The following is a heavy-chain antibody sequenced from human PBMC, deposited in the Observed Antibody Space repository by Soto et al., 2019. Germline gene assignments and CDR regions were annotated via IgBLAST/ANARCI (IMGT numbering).Heavy chain of an antibody. D-gene: IGHD3-22*01. CDR1: GFTFSSYA. Sequence: EVQLLESGGGLVQPGGSLRLSCAASGFTFSSYAMSWVRQAPGKGLEWVSAISGSGGSTYYADSVKGRFTTSRDNSKNPLYLQMNSRRAEDTAVYYCAKDRGSGYYDYWGQGALVTVSS. J-gene: IGHJ4*02. CDR3: AKDRGSGYYDY. V-gene: IGHV3-23*01. CDR2: ISGSGGST.